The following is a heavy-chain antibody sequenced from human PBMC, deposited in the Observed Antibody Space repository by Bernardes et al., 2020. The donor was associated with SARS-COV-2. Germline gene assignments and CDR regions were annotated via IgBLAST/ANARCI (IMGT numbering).Heavy chain of an antibody. CDR1: GGSISSYY. V-gene: IGHV4-4*07. D-gene: IGHD6-13*01. CDR2: IYTSGST. J-gene: IGHJ4*02. CDR3: ARDNLGNSWYDGDYFDY. Sequence: SESLSLTCTVSGGSISSYYWSWIRQPAGKGLEWIGRIYTSGSTNYNPSLKSRVTMSVDTSKNQFSLRLSSVTAADTAVYYCARDNLGNSWYDGDYFDYWGQGTLVTVSS.